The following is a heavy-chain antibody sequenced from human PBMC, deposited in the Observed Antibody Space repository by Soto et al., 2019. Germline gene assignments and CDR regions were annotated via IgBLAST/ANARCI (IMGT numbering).Heavy chain of an antibody. Sequence: QVQLQESGPGLVKPTETLSLTCTVSGSSFSGNSYYWAWIRQPPGKGLEWVGNIDYIGNTYYNASLKGRVTISVDTSKNQFSLKLNSVTASDTAIYFCARAAGGVSWYYDLDVWGQGTTVTVSS. CDR1: GSSFSGNSYY. D-gene: IGHD3-10*01. V-gene: IGHV4-39*01. CDR2: IDYIGNT. CDR3: ARAAGGVSWYYDLDV. J-gene: IGHJ6*02.